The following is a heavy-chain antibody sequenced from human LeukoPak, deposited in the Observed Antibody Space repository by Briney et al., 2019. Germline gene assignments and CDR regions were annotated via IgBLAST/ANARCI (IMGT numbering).Heavy chain of an antibody. D-gene: IGHD4-11*01. CDR1: GFTFNNYA. J-gene: IGHJ4*02. V-gene: IGHV3-23*01. CDR3: TKDPGDYNNYGAHY. Sequence: GGSLRLSCAASGFTFNNYAMTWVRQAPGKGLEWVSGISGSGGSAYYADSVKGRFTISRDNSKNTLYLQMNSLRVEDTAIYFCTKDPGDYNNYGAHYWGQGTLVTVSS. CDR2: ISGSGGSA.